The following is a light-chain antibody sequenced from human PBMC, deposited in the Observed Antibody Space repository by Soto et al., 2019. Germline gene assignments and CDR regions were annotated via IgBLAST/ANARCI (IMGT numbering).Light chain of an antibody. V-gene: IGKV3-15*01. J-gene: IGKJ1*01. CDR3: HQYNNWPPWT. CDR1: QSVSSN. Sequence: EIVMTQSPATLSVSPGERATLSCRASQSVSSNLAWYQQKPGQAPRLLIYGASTRATGIPARFSGSGSGTEFTLTISSLQSEDYAVYYRHQYNNWPPWTFGQGTKVEI. CDR2: GAS.